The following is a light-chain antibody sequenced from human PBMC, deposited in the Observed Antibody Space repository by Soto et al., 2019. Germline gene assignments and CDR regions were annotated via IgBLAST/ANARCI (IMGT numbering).Light chain of an antibody. CDR3: KQSYSTRLT. V-gene: IGKV1-39*01. Sequence: IQVTQSPSSLSASVGDRVTITCRTSQGIRSALGWYQQKPGKVHKLLIYAAYTLQGGVQSRFSGSGSGTDFTLTIRSLQPEDFATYYCKQSYSTRLTFGGGTKVDIK. CDR1: QGIRSA. J-gene: IGKJ4*01. CDR2: AAY.